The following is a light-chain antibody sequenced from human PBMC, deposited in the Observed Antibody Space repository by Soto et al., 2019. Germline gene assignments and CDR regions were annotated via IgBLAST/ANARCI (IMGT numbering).Light chain of an antibody. CDR1: QGIGSN. V-gene: IGKV3-15*01. J-gene: IGKJ4*01. Sequence: VMTQSQATLSVSPGEGATLSCRASQGIGSNLAWYQHKPGQTPRLLIYDASTRATGIPGRFSGSGSGTEFTLTISCLQPEDFATYYCQQYYSFPSLTFGGGTKVDIK. CDR2: DAS. CDR3: QQYYSFPSLT.